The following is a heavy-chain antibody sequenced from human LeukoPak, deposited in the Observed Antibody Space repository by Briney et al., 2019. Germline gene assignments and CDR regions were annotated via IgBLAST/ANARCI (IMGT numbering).Heavy chain of an antibody. V-gene: IGHV1-18*01. D-gene: IGHD6-19*01. Sequence: ASVKVSCKASGYTFTSCGISWVRRAPGQGLEWMGWISAYNGNTNYAQKLQGRVTMTTDTSTSTAYMALRSLRSDDTAVYYCARDVSDGGWPFDYWGQGTLVTVSS. CDR3: ARDVSDGGWPFDY. CDR2: ISAYNGNT. CDR1: GYTFTSCG. J-gene: IGHJ4*02.